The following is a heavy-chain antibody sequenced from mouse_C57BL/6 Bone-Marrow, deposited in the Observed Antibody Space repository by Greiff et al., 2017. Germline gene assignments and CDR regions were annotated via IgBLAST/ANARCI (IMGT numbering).Heavy chain of an antibody. V-gene: IGHV1-50*01. Sequence: QVQLQQPGAELVKPGASVKLSCKASGYTFTSYWMQWVKQRPGQGLEWIGQIDPSDSYTNYNQKFKGKPTLTVDTSSSTAYMQLSSLTSEDSAVYYCAREDYYGSSPFAYWGQGTLVTVSA. CDR1: GYTFTSYW. CDR2: IDPSDSYT. J-gene: IGHJ3*01. CDR3: AREDYYGSSPFAY. D-gene: IGHD1-1*01.